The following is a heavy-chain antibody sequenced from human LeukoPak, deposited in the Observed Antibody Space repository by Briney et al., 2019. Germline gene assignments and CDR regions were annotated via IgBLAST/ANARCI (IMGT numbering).Heavy chain of an antibody. CDR2: ITPIFGTA. Sequence: SVKVSCKASGGTFSSYAISWVRQAPGQGLEWMGGITPIFGTANYAQKFQGRVTITADESTSTAYMELSSLRSEDTAVYYCAREGNDLTSKYYFDYWGQGTLVTVSS. D-gene: IGHD3-9*01. CDR3: AREGNDLTSKYYFDY. V-gene: IGHV1-69*13. J-gene: IGHJ4*02. CDR1: GGTFSSYA.